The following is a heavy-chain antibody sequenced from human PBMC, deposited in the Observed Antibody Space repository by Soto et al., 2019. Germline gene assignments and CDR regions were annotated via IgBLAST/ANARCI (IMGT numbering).Heavy chain of an antibody. J-gene: IGHJ4*02. V-gene: IGHV4-4*02. CDR3: AGDDDGFGGVIVN. Sequence: QVQLQESGPGLVKPSGTLSLTCAVSSGSISSSNWWSWVRQPPGKGLGWIGEIYHSGSTNYNPSLKSRVTISVDKSKNQGSRKLSSVTAADTAVYYCAGDDDGFGGVIVNWGQGTLVTVSS. CDR2: IYHSGST. D-gene: IGHD3-16*02. CDR1: SGSISSSNW.